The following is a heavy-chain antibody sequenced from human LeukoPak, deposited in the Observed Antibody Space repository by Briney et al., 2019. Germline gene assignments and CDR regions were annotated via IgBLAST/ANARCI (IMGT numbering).Heavy chain of an antibody. V-gene: IGHV3-11*06. CDR1: GFTFSDYY. CDR3: ARGTQKAYDFWSGYGYMDV. D-gene: IGHD3-3*01. CDR2: ISSSSSYI. Sequence: PGGSLRLSCAASGFTFSDYYMSWIRQAPGKGLEWVSSISSSSSYIYYADSVKGRFTISRDNAKNSLYLQMNSLRAEDTAVYYCARGTQKAYDFWSGYGYMDVWGKGTTVTVSS. J-gene: IGHJ6*03.